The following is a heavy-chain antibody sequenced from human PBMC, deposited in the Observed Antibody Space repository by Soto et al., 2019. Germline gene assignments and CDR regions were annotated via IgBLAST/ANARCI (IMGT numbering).Heavy chain of an antibody. J-gene: IGHJ2*01. CDR2: ISYDGSNK. Sequence: LRLSCAASGFTFSSYAMHWVRQAPGKGLEWVAVISYDGSNKYYADSVKGRFTISRDNSKNTLYLQMNSLRAEDTAVYYCTTPSYYDYVWGSYRYLHWYFDLWGRGTLVTVS. CDR3: TTPSYYDYVWGSYRYLHWYFDL. V-gene: IGHV3-30-3*01. CDR1: GFTFSSYA. D-gene: IGHD3-16*02.